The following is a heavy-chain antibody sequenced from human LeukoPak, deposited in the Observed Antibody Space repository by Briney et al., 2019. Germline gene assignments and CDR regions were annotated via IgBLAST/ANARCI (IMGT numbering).Heavy chain of an antibody. CDR3: AKSLSSRGLIIPKTSRYFDY. D-gene: IGHD3-10*01. CDR2: ISGSNSYI. V-gene: IGHV3-21*01. Sequence: GGSLRLSCAASGFTFSSYSMNWVRQAPGKGLEWVSSISGSNSYIYYADSVKGRFTISRDNSKNTLYLQMNSLRAEDTAVYYCAKSLSSRGLIIPKTSRYFDYWGQGTLVTVSS. J-gene: IGHJ4*02. CDR1: GFTFSSYS.